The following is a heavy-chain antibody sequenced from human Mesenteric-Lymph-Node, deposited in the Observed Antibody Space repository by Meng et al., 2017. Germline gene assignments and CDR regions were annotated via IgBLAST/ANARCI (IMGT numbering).Heavy chain of an antibody. CDR1: GFTFSSCE. Sequence: GGSLRLSCAASGFTFSSCEMNWVRQAPGKGLEWVSYIDTSGKTIYYADSVKGRFTISRDNAKNSLYLRMNSLRAEDTAVYYCARVQDGSGSYYTGVDYWGQGTLVTVSS. V-gene: IGHV3-48*03. CDR2: IDTSGKTI. CDR3: ARVQDGSGSYYTGVDY. D-gene: IGHD3-10*01. J-gene: IGHJ4*02.